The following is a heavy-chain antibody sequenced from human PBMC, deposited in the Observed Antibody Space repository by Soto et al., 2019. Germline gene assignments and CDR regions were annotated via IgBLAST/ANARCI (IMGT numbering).Heavy chain of an antibody. J-gene: IGHJ4*02. D-gene: IGHD5-12*01. CDR3: ARAKYPLVAHDY. CDR2: ISSSSSYT. V-gene: IGHV3-11*06. Sequence: GGSLRLSCAASGFTFSDYYMSWIRQAPGKGLEWVSYISSSSSYTNYADSVKGRFTISRDNAKNSLYLQMNSLRAEDTAVYYCARAKYPLVAHDYWGQGTLVTVSS. CDR1: GFTFSDYY.